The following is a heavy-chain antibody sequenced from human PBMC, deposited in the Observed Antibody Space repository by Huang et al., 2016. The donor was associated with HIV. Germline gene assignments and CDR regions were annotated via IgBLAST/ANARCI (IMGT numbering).Heavy chain of an antibody. CDR2: VYYSGRT. Sequence: QVQLQESGPGLVKPSETLSLTCTVSGGSISSHYWSWIRQPPGKGLEWIGSVYYSGRTNYNPALKSRGTISVDTSKNQCSRKLSAVTAADTAVYYCARDGTAHYYYYMDVWGKGTTVTVSS. J-gene: IGHJ6*03. CDR3: ARDGTAHYYYYMDV. CDR1: GGSISSHY. V-gene: IGHV4-59*11.